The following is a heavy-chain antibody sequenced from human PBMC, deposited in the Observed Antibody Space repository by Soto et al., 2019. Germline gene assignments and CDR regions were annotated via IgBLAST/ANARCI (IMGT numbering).Heavy chain of an antibody. CDR2: IYHSGST. J-gene: IGHJ6*02. D-gene: IGHD3-10*01. V-gene: IGHV4-4*02. CDR1: CGSISSSNW. Sequence: SETLSLTCAVSCGSISSSNWWSWVRQPPGKGLEWIGEIYHSGSTNYNQSLKSRVTISVDKSKNQFSLKLSSVTAADTAVYYCARGLRWITMVRGVYGMDVWGQGTTVT. CDR3: ARGLRWITMVRGVYGMDV.